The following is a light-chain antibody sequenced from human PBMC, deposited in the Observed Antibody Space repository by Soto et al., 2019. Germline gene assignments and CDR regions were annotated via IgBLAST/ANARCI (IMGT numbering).Light chain of an antibody. V-gene: IGKV1-5*01. CDR1: QSISTW. CDR3: QQYDSFSIT. CDR2: DSS. Sequence: IQMTQSPSTLSASVGDRATITCRASQSISTWLAWYQQKSGRAPKLLIYDSSSLESGVPSRFSGSGSGTEFSLTISSLQPDDFATYFCQQYDSFSITFGHGTRLEIK. J-gene: IGKJ5*01.